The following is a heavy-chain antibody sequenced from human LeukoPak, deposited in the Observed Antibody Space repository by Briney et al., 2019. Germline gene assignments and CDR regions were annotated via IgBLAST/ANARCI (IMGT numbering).Heavy chain of an antibody. Sequence: PGGSLRLSCAASGFTVSSNYMSWVRQAPGKGLEWASVVYSGGSTHYADSVKGRFTISRDNSKNTLYLHMNSLRAEDTAVYYCATADSGSYYSGFDYWGQGTLVTVSS. D-gene: IGHD1-26*01. V-gene: IGHV3-66*01. J-gene: IGHJ4*02. CDR2: VYSGGST. CDR3: ATADSGSYYSGFDY. CDR1: GFTVSSNY.